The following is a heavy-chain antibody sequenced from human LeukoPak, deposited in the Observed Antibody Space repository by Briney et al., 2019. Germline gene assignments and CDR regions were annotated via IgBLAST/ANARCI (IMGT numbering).Heavy chain of an antibody. CDR1: GFTLSNN. CDR3: ARDDSSGYSNWFDP. CDR2: ISWRSSDI. V-gene: IGHV3-21*01. D-gene: IGHD3-22*01. Sequence: PGGSLRLSCVASGFTLSNNMKWVRQAPGKRLEWVSSISWRSSDIEYADSVKGRFTISRDIDKKSLYLQMNSLRVEDTAVYYCARDDSSGYSNWFDPWGQGTLVTVSS. J-gene: IGHJ5*02.